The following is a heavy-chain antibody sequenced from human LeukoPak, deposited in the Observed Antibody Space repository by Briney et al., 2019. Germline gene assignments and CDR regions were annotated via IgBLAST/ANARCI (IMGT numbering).Heavy chain of an antibody. V-gene: IGHV3-9*01. J-gene: IGHJ4*02. Sequence: GGSLRLSCAASGFTFDDYAMHWVRQAPGKGLEWVSGISWNSGRIAYADSVKGRFTISRDNSKNTLYLQMNSLRAEDTAVYYCAKSSSWYEVIGYWGQGTLVTVSS. CDR3: AKSSSWYEVIGY. D-gene: IGHD6-13*01. CDR2: ISWNSGRI. CDR1: GFTFDDYA.